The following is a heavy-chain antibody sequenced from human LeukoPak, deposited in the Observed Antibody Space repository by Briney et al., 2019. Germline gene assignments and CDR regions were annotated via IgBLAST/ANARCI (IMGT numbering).Heavy chain of an antibody. CDR3: ARQRRVRGAKEVYYYYYYYMDV. J-gene: IGHJ6*03. V-gene: IGHV4-59*08. CDR1: GGPISSYY. CDR2: IYYSGCT. D-gene: IGHD3-10*01. Sequence: SEPLSLTCTFSGGPISSYYWSWIRQPPGKGLEWIGYIYYSGCTNYNPSLKSRVTISVDTSKNQFSLKLSSVTAADTAVYYCARQRRVRGAKEVYYYYYYYMDVWGKGTTVTISS.